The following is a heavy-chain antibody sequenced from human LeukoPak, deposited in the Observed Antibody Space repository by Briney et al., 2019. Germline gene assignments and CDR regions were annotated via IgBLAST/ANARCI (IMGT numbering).Heavy chain of an antibody. CDR3: ARGRFFFDL. CDR2: INTDGSDT. J-gene: IGHJ2*01. Sequence: PGVSLRLSCAASGFTFSSYWMHWVPQAPGKGLVWVSRINTDGSDTTYADSVKGRFTVYRDNAKNTLYLQMNSLRAEDTAVYYCARGRFFFDLWGSGTLVTVSS. CDR1: GFTFSSYW. V-gene: IGHV3-74*01.